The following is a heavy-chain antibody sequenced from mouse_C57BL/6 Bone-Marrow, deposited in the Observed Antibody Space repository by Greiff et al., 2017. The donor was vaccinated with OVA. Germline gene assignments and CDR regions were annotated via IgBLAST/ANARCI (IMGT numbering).Heavy chain of an antibody. CDR1: GYTFTSYW. V-gene: IGHV1-69*01. D-gene: IGHD1-1*01. Sequence: QVQLQQPGAELVMPGASVKLSCKASGYTFTSYWMHWVKQRPGQGLEWIGEIDPSDSYTNYNQKFKGKSTLTVDKSSSTAYMQLSSLTSEDSAVYYCARESLYYYGSSPFAYWGPGTLVTVSA. J-gene: IGHJ3*01. CDR2: IDPSDSYT. CDR3: ARESLYYYGSSPFAY.